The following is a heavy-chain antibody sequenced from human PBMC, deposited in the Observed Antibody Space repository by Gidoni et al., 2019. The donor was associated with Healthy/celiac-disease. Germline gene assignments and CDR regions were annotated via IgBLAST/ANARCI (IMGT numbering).Heavy chain of an antibody. V-gene: IGHV4-59*01. CDR2: IYYSGST. CDR1: RGSISSYY. D-gene: IGHD1-26*01. CDR3: ARASGSYFYGMDV. Sequence: QVQLQESGPGLVTPSETLSLTCTVSRGSISSYYWSWIRQPPGKGLEWIGYIYYSGSTNYNPSLKSRVTISVDTSKNQFSLKLSSVTAADTAVYYCARASGSYFYGMDVWGQGTTVTVSS. J-gene: IGHJ6*02.